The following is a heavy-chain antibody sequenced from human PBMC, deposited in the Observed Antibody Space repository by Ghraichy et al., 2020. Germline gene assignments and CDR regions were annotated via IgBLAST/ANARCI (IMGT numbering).Heavy chain of an antibody. D-gene: IGHD6-6*01. V-gene: IGHV4-34*01. Sequence: SQTLSLTCAVYGGSFSGYYWSWIRQPPGKGLEWIGEINHSGSTNYNPSLKSRVTISVDTSKNQFSLKLSSVTAADTAVYYCARGSPGAEEYSSSGFFDYWGQGTLVTVSS. J-gene: IGHJ4*02. CDR2: INHSGST. CDR1: GGSFSGYY. CDR3: ARGSPGAEEYSSSGFFDY.